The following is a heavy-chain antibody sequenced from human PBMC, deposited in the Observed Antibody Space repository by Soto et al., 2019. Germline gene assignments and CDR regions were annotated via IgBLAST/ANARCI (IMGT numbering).Heavy chain of an antibody. CDR1: GFTFIGYP. D-gene: IGHD3-22*01. J-gene: IGHJ4*02. CDR2: ISYDGSNK. V-gene: IGHV3-30-3*01. Sequence: VVSLSVSGAASGFTFIGYPMHWGRQCPGKGLEWLALISYDGSNKYYSDSVKGRFTISRDNSKNTLYLQMNSLRAEDTAVYYCARGAYYDSGGYYLGCLDYWGQGPLVTVSS. CDR3: ARGAYYDSGGYYLGCLDY.